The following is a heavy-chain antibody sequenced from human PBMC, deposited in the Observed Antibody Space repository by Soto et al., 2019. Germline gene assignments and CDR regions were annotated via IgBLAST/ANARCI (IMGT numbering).Heavy chain of an antibody. V-gene: IGHV3-30-3*01. J-gene: IGHJ6*02. CDR1: GFTFSNYA. CDR2: ISYDGSNK. CDR3: ARGSYQHSSGHQNYYYGLDV. D-gene: IGHD3-22*01. Sequence: QVQLVESGGGVVQPGRSLRLSCAASGFTFSNYAMYWVCQAPGKGLEWVAIISYDGSNKYYADSVKGRFLIARYNTKNMLYLQMNSLRIEDTAVYYCARGSYQHSSGHQNYYYGLDVWGQGTTVTVSS.